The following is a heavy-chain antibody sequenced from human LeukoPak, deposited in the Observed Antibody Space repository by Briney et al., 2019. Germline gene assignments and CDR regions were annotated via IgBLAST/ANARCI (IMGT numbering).Heavy chain of an antibody. CDR3: GKETGIILVRGAVDY. V-gene: IGHV3-23*01. J-gene: IGHJ4*02. CDR2: TSGSGGNP. D-gene: IGHD3-10*01. CDR1: GFAFSSYA. Sequence: PGGSLRLSCAASGFAFSSYAMSWVRQAPGKGLEGVSVTSGSGGNPYYADSVKGRFTISRDNSKNTVYLHMNSLRAEDTALYYCGKETGIILVRGAVDYWGQGTLVTVSS.